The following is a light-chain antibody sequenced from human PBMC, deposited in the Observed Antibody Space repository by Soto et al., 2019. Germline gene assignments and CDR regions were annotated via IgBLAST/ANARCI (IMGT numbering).Light chain of an antibody. CDR3: QHYGGMWT. Sequence: DIQMTQSPSTLSASVGDRVTITCRASQSISNRLAWYQQKPGKAHKVMLYDASSLESGVPSRFSGSGYGTEFILTISSLQPDDFASYCCQHYGGMWTFGQGTKVEMK. CDR1: QSISNR. J-gene: IGKJ1*01. V-gene: IGKV1-5*01. CDR2: DAS.